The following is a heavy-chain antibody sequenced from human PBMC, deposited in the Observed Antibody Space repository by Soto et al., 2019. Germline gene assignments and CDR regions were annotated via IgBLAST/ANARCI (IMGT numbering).Heavy chain of an antibody. D-gene: IGHD3-3*01. Sequence: GESLKISCKGSGYNFVGYWIAWVRQMPGKGLELMGIIYPSDSDTRYRPSFQGQVTISADKSISSAYLQWSSLRASDTAMYYCARGGVSTRTFDYWGQGTPVTVSS. J-gene: IGHJ4*02. V-gene: IGHV5-51*01. CDR2: IYPSDSDT. CDR1: GYNFVGYW. CDR3: ARGGVSTRTFDY.